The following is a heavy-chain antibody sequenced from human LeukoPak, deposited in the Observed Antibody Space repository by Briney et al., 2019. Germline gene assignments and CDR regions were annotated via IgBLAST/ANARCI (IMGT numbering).Heavy chain of an antibody. CDR1: GGTINTGTYY. J-gene: IGHJ5*02. Sequence: SETLSLTCTVSGGTINTGTYYWSWTRQHPGKSLESIGYIYSTDSAHYNQSLETRVTISVDTTKYLFPINLTSMTAADTAVYYCARGIWGDLSWFDPWGQGTLVTVSS. CDR3: ARGIWGDLSWFDP. CDR2: IYSTDSA. V-gene: IGHV4-31*03. D-gene: IGHD3-16*01.